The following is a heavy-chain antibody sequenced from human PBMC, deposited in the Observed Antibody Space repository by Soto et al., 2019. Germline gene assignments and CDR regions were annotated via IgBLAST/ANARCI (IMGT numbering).Heavy chain of an antibody. CDR2: INHSGST. V-gene: IGHV4-34*01. Sequence: QVQLQQWGAGLLKPSETLSLTCAVYGGSFSGYYWSWIRQPPGKGLEWIGEINHSGSTNYNPSLKSRVTISVDTSKNQFSLKLSSVTAADTAVYYCARRKNVVPVATRRAVFDYWGQGTLVTVSS. CDR1: GGSFSGYY. D-gene: IGHD2-2*01. J-gene: IGHJ4*02. CDR3: ARRKNVVPVATRRAVFDY.